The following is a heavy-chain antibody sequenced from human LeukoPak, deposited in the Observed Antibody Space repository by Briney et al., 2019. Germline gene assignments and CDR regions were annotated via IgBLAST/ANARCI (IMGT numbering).Heavy chain of an antibody. CDR2: MNPNSGNT. J-gene: IGHJ5*02. CDR1: GYTFTSYD. CDR3: ARVRFPYSSSWYLDPRGSPNWFDP. Sequence: ASVKVSCKASGYTFTSYDINWVRQATGQGLEWMGWMNPNSGNTGYAQKFQGRVTMTRNTSISTTYMELSSLRSEDTAVYYCARVRFPYSSSWYLDPRGSPNWFDPWGQGTLVTVSS. D-gene: IGHD6-13*01. V-gene: IGHV1-8*01.